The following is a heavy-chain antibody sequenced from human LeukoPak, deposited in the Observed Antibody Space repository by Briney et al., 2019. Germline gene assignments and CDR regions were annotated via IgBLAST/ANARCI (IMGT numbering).Heavy chain of an antibody. J-gene: IGHJ5*02. V-gene: IGHV4-30-4*01. CDR3: ARDRGGLTVTTYPGWFDP. CDR2: IYYSGST. D-gene: IGHD4-17*01. Sequence: PSQTLSLTCTVSGGSISSGDYYWSWIRQPPGKGLEWIGYIYYSGSTYYNPSPKSRVTISVDTSKNQFSLKLSSVTAADTAVYYCARDRGGLTVTTYPGWFDPWGQGTLVTVSS. CDR1: GGSISSGDYY.